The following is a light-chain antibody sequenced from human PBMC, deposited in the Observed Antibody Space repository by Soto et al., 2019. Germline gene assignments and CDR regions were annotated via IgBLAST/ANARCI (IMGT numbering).Light chain of an antibody. V-gene: IGLV2-23*01. CDR1: SSDVGSYNL. CDR3: CSYAGTPRV. J-gene: IGLJ1*01. Sequence: QSALAQPASVSGSPGQSITISCTGTSSDVGSYNLVSWYQQHPGKAPKLMIYGDSKRPAGVSNRFSGSKSGNTASLTISGLQAEDEADYYCCSYAGTPRVFGNGTKVTVL. CDR2: GDS.